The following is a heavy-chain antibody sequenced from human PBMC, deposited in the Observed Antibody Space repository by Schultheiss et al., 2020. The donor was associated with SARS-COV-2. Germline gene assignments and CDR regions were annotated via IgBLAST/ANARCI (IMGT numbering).Heavy chain of an antibody. CDR2: IYYSGST. D-gene: IGHD2-2*01. CDR3: ARVRYQLPYYYYYYMDV. J-gene: IGHJ6*03. Sequence: SETLSLTCTVSGGSISSYYWSWIRQPPGKGLEWIGYIYYSGSTNYNPSLKSRVTISVDTSKNQFSLKLSSVTAADTAVYYCARVRYQLPYYYYYYMDVWGKGTKVTVSS. V-gene: IGHV4-59*01. CDR1: GGSISSYY.